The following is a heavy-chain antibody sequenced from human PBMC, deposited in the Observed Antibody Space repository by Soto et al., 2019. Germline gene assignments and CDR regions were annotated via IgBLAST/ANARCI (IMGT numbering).Heavy chain of an antibody. CDR1: GGSISSSDYY. J-gene: IGHJ4*01. CDR3: ARGSYDYVWGTYPGRLDY. Sequence: SETLSLTCTVSGGSISSSDYYWSWIRQSPGKGLEWIGYIYYSGNTYYNPSLKSRVTISVDTSQNQLSLKLSAVTAADTAVYYCARGSYDYVWGTYPGRLDYWGLGTLVTVSS. V-gene: IGHV4-30-4*01. CDR2: IYYSGNT. D-gene: IGHD3-16*02.